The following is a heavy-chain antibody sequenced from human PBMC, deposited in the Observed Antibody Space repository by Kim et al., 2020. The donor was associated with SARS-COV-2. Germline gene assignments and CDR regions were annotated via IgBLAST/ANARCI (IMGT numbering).Heavy chain of an antibody. J-gene: IGHJ4*02. CDR1: GFTFSSYW. D-gene: IGHD3-10*01. CDR2: IKQDGSEK. V-gene: IGHV3-7*01. Sequence: GGSLRLSCAASGFTFSSYWMSWVRQAPGKGLEWVANIKQDGSEKYYVDSVKGRFTISRDNAKNSLYLQMNSLRAEDTAVYYCASYKMVRGVIITHPFDYWGQGTLVTVSS. CDR3: ASYKMVRGVIITHPFDY.